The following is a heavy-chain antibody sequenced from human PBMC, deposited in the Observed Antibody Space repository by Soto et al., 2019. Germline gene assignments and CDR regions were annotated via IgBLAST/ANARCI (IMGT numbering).Heavy chain of an antibody. Sequence: GESLKISCKASGYIFIDYWIGWVRQMPGKGLEWMGILYPRDSDTRYSPSSQGQVTISADRSTGTAFLQWRSLKASDTALYYCARPPLPGYSIHFNSWGQGTLVTVSS. CDR2: LYPRDSDT. CDR3: ARPPLPGYSIHFNS. D-gene: IGHD2-15*01. CDR1: GYIFIDYW. V-gene: IGHV5-51*01. J-gene: IGHJ4*02.